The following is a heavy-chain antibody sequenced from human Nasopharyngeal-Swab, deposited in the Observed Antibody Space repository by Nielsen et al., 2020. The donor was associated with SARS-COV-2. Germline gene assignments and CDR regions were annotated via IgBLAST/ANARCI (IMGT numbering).Heavy chain of an antibody. D-gene: IGHD3-10*01. CDR1: GDSISPYF. V-gene: IGHV4-59*13. J-gene: IGHJ6*02. Sequence: SETLSLTCTVSGDSISPYFWNWIRQPPGMGLEWIGYISHRGSTNYTPSLKSRVTISIDTSKKQLSLKLRSVTAADTAVYYCARIDGWGAMDVWGQGTTVTVSS. CDR2: ISHRGST. CDR3: ARIDGWGAMDV.